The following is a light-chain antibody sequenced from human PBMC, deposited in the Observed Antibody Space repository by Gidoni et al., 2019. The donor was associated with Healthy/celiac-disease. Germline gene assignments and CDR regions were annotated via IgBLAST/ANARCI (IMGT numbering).Light chain of an antibody. CDR2: EVS. Sequence: QSALTHPASVSGSAGQSITISCTGTSSDVGGYNYVSWYQQHPGKAPKLMIYEVSNRPSGVSNRFSGSKSGNTASLTISGLQAEDEADYYCSSYTSSSTLVVFGGGTKLTVL. V-gene: IGLV2-14*01. CDR1: SSDVGGYNY. CDR3: SSYTSSSTLVV. J-gene: IGLJ2*01.